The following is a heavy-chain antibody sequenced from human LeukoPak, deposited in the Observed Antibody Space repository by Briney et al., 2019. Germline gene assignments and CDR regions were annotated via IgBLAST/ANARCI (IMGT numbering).Heavy chain of an antibody. J-gene: IGHJ2*01. Sequence: GGSLRLSCAASGFTFSSHWMHWVRQVPGEGLVWVARLNSDGSSPRYADFVKGRFTISRDNAKNTLYLQMSTLRAEDTAVYYCARGVGAGDFDLWGRGTLVTVSS. V-gene: IGHV3-74*01. CDR3: ARGVGAGDFDL. CDR2: LNSDGSSP. CDR1: GFTFSSHW. D-gene: IGHD4/OR15-4a*01.